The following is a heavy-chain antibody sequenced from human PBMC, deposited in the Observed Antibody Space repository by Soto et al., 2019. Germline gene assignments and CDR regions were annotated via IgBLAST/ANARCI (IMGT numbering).Heavy chain of an antibody. CDR2: INHSGST. Sequence: SETLSLTCAVYGGSFSGYCWSWIRQPPGKGLEWIGEINHSGSTNYNPSLKSRVTISVDTSKNQFSLKLSSVTAADTAVYYCARVREPDISYYYMDVWGKGTTVTVSS. V-gene: IGHV4-34*01. CDR1: GGSFSGYC. D-gene: IGHD5-12*01. J-gene: IGHJ6*03. CDR3: ARVREPDISYYYMDV.